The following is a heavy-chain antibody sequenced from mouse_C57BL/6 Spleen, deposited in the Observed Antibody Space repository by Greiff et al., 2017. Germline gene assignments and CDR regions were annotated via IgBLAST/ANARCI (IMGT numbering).Heavy chain of an antibody. CDR3: VGQWDMVTTGVFDY. Sequence: VKDRFTISRDDSESMLYLQMNNLKTEDTAMYYCVGQWDMVTTGVFDYWGQGTTLTVSS. J-gene: IGHJ2*01. V-gene: IGHV10-1*01. D-gene: IGHD2-2*01.